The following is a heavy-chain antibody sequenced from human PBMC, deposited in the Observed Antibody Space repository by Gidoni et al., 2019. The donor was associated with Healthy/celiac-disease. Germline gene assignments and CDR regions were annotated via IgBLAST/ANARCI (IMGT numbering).Heavy chain of an antibody. V-gene: IGHV3-66*02. CDR1: GFTVSSNY. CDR3: ARDGLAAGTGWFDP. J-gene: IGHJ5*02. D-gene: IGHD6-13*01. CDR2: IYSGGST. Sequence: EVQLVESGGGLVQPGGSLRLSCAASGFTVSSNYMSWVRQAPGKGLEWVSVIYSGGSTYYADSVKGRFTISRDNSKNTLYLQMNSLRAEDTAVYYCARDGLAAGTGWFDPWGQGTLVTVSS.